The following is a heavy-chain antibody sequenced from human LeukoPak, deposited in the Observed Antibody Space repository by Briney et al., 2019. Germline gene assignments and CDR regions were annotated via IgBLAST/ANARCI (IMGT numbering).Heavy chain of an antibody. V-gene: IGHV4-34*01. D-gene: IGHD2-2*01. J-gene: IGHJ2*01. CDR2: INHSGST. CDR3: ARGLVVPAATRYWYFDL. CDR1: GGSFSGYY. Sequence: PPETLSLTCAVYGGSFSGYYWSWIRQPPGKGLEWIGEINHSGSTNYNSSLKSRVTMSVDTSKNQFSLKLSSVTAADTAVYYCARGLVVPAATRYWYFDLWGRGTLVTVSS.